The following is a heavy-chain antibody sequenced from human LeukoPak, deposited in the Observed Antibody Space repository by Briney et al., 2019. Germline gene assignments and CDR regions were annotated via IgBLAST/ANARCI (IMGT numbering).Heavy chain of an antibody. CDR3: ARDYYDSSGYYLDY. D-gene: IGHD3-22*01. Sequence: GGSLRLSCAASGFTFSSYGMHWVRQAPGKGLEWVAVIWYEGSNKYYADSVRGRVTISRDNSKNTLYLQMNSLRAGDTAVYYCARDYYDSSGYYLDYWGQGTLVTVSS. CDR1: GFTFSSYG. V-gene: IGHV3-33*01. CDR2: IWYEGSNK. J-gene: IGHJ4*02.